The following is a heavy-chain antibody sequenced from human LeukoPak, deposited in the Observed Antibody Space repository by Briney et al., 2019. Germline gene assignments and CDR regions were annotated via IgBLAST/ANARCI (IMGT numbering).Heavy chain of an antibody. CDR2: ISAYNGNT. CDR3: ARVGGYYDSSGYFDY. CDR1: GYTFTSYG. J-gene: IGHJ4*02. Sequence: ASVKVSCKASGYTFTSYGISWVRQAPGQGLEWMGWISAYNGNTNYAQKLQGRGTMTTDTSTSTDYMELRSLRSDDTAVYYCARVGGYYDSSGYFDYWGQGTLVTVSS. V-gene: IGHV1-18*01. D-gene: IGHD3-22*01.